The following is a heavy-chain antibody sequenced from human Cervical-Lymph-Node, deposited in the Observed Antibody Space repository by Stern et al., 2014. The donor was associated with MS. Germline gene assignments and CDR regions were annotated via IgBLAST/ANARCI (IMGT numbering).Heavy chain of an antibody. V-gene: IGHV1-69*01. CDR2: IIPISGKA. J-gene: IGHJ6*02. D-gene: IGHD6-19*01. Sequence: QVQLVQSGAEVKKPGSSVKVSCKASGDSLSRFAISWVRQAPGQGLELMGGIIPISGKANYAQKFQGRVKLIADESTSTAYMELSSLKSEDAAVYYCASSYTGWDNPFHFYGMDVWGQGTTVTVSS. CDR3: ASSYTGWDNPFHFYGMDV. CDR1: GDSLSRFA.